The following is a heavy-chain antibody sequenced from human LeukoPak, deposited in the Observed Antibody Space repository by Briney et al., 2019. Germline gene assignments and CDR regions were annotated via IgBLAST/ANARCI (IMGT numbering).Heavy chain of an antibody. D-gene: IGHD3-22*01. Sequence: GGSLRLSCAASGFTFSSYAMHWVRQAPGKGLEWVGVISYDGSNKYYADSVKGRFTISRDNSKNTLYLQMNSLRAEDAAGYYCARDPLPDSSAEGAFDIWGQGTMVTVSS. V-gene: IGHV3-30-3*01. CDR2: ISYDGSNK. CDR3: ARDPLPDSSAEGAFDI. J-gene: IGHJ3*02. CDR1: GFTFSSYA.